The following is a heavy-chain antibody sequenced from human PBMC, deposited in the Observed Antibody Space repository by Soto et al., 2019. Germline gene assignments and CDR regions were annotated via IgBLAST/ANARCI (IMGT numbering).Heavy chain of an antibody. CDR1: GGTFSSYT. CDR2: IIPIFGTA. J-gene: IGHJ6*02. V-gene: IGHV1-69*01. D-gene: IGHD1-1*01. CDR3: ATILEATHYYSDMDV. Sequence: QVQLVQSGAEVKRPGSSVKVSCKPSGGTFSSYTFNWVRQAPGQGLEWVGGIIPIFGTAYYGQKFQGRVTITADESTSTVYIELSSLRSEDTAVYYCATILEATHYYSDMDVWGRGTTVTVSS.